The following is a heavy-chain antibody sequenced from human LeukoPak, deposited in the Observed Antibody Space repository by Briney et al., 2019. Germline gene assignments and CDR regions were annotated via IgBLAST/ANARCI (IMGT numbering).Heavy chain of an antibody. CDR2: IIDTGNT. D-gene: IGHD3-3*01. Sequence: SETLSLTCIVSGGPITDYYWIWIRQPPGKGLEWIGNIIDTGNTNYNPSLKSRVTMSLDTSKNQFSLSLSSVTAADTAVYYCARATASYDFWSGYPSYFDPWGQGTLVTVSS. J-gene: IGHJ4*02. V-gene: IGHV4-59*01. CDR1: GGPITDYY. CDR3: ARATASYDFWSGYPSYFDP.